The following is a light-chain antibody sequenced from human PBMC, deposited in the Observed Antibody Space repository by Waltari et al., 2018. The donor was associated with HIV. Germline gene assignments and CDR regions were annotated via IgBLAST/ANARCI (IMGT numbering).Light chain of an antibody. CDR2: RNY. J-gene: IGLJ3*02. CDR3: LACDTNLGGWV. CDR1: HNNVHHQG. V-gene: IGLV10-54*04. Sequence: LTQPPSMCTVSGQTATVTCIGDHNNVHHQGAALVQHRQGHPPKLLSHRNYNRPSGDSERCSAPRAGDTTYLTISGLQSEDEADYFCLACDTNLGGWVFGGGTHLTV.